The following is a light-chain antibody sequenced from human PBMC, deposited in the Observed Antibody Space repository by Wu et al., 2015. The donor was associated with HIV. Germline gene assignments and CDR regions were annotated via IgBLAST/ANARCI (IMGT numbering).Light chain of an antibody. CDR2: AAS. Sequence: QMTQSPSSLSASVGDRVTITCRASQNTNNYLNWYQQKPGKAPNLLIYAASTLQRGVPSRFSGSGSGTNFTLTISSLQPEDFATYHCQKYNTAPWTFGQGTKVEMK. J-gene: IGKJ1*01. V-gene: IGKV1-39*01. CDR1: QNTNNY. CDR3: QKYNTAPWT.